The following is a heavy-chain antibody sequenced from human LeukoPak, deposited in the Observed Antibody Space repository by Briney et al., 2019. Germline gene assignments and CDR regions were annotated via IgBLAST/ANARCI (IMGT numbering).Heavy chain of an antibody. Sequence: PGGSLRLSCAASGFTFSSYAMHWVRQAPGKGLEWVAVISYDGSNKYYADSVKGRFTISRDNSKNTLYLQMNSLRAEDTAVYYCATGRDTAMVRSYFDYWGQGTLVTVSS. CDR2: ISYDGSNK. V-gene: IGHV3-30*04. D-gene: IGHD5-18*01. CDR3: ATGRDTAMVRSYFDY. J-gene: IGHJ4*02. CDR1: GFTFSSYA.